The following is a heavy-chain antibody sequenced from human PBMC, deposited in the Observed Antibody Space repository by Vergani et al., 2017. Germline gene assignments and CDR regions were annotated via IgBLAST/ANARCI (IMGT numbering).Heavy chain of an antibody. Sequence: QVPLVQSGAQVKKPGSSVKVSCKASGGPFSSYAISWVRQATGQGLEWMGGIIPIFGTANYSQQFQGTVTITADESTSTSYMELSSLSSEDTAVYYCASRDITIFGVVIIRGYYYYGMYVWGQGTTVTVSS. J-gene: IGHJ6*02. D-gene: IGHD3-3*01. CDR3: ASRDITIFGVVIIRGYYYYGMYV. CDR1: GGPFSSYA. V-gene: IGHV1-69*01. CDR2: IIPIFGTA.